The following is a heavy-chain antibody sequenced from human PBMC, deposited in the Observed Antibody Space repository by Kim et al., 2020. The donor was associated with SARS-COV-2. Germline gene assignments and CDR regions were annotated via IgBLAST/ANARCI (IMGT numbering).Heavy chain of an antibody. V-gene: IGHV1-69*04. Sequence: SVKVSCKASGGTFSSYAISWVRQAPGQGLEWMGRIIPILGIANYAQKFQGRVTITADKSTSTAYMELSSLRSEDTAVYYCARVDPHDAFDIWGQGTMVTVSS. CDR1: GGTFSSYA. CDR2: IIPILGIA. CDR3: ARVDPHDAFDI. J-gene: IGHJ3*02.